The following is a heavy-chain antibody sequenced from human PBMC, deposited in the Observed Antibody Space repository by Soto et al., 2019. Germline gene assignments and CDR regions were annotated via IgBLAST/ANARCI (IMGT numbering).Heavy chain of an antibody. CDR2: IVPIRRTA. V-gene: IGHV1-69*01. CDR1: GDGLSGDR. J-gene: IGHJ4*02. CDR3: VRDSGAKLSSS. Sequence: SVKLACKGAGDGLSGDRVDWLRQAPGQGLEWVGGIVPIRRTADYAQTFQGRVSITADESARTSYMELRSLRSQDTAVYYCVRDSGAKLSSSWGQGTLVTVSS. D-gene: IGHD6-13*01.